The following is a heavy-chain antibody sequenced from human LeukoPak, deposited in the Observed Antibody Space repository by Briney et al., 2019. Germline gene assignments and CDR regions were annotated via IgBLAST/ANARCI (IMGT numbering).Heavy chain of an antibody. CDR3: ARGRWGWDTSSDWVF. Sequence: PSETLSLTCAVYGGTFSGYFWSWIRQAPGKGLEWIGEINLTGATNYKSSLKDRVTISTDTSKNQFSLKLTSVTAADTAVYYCARGRWGWDTSSDWVFWGQGILVTVSS. CDR1: GGTFSGYF. V-gene: IGHV4-34*01. D-gene: IGHD3/OR15-3a*01. CDR2: INLTGAT. J-gene: IGHJ4*02.